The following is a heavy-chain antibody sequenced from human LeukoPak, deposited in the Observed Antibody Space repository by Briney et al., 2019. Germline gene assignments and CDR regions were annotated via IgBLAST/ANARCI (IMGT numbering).Heavy chain of an antibody. CDR3: ARYPFIRTGFLDYFDY. J-gene: IGHJ4*02. V-gene: IGHV4-38-2*02. D-gene: IGHD3-3*01. CDR1: GYSISSGYY. CDR2: IYHSGST. Sequence: SETLSLTCTVSGYSISSGYYWGWIRQPPGKGLEWIGSIYHSGSTYYNPSLKSRVTISVDTSKNQFSLKLSSVTAADTAVYYCARYPFIRTGFLDYFDYWGQGTLVTVSS.